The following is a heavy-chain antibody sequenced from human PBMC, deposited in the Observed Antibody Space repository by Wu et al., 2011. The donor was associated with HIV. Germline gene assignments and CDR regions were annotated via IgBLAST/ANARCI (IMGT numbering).Heavy chain of an antibody. J-gene: IGHJ6*02. Sequence: QVQLVQSGAEMKRPGASVKVSCKVSGYTLTELSMQWVRQAPGKGLEWMGGFDLDHGDTIHAQTFQGRITMTEDTSTDTVYLELTNLTSEDTAVYYCARAPFIDLRDSYYYDPSAYKFLGMDVWGQGTPVTVSS. V-gene: IGHV1-24*01. CDR2: FDLDHGDT. CDR1: GYTLTELS. D-gene: IGHD3-22*01. CDR3: ARAPFIDLRDSYYYDPSAYKFLGMDV.